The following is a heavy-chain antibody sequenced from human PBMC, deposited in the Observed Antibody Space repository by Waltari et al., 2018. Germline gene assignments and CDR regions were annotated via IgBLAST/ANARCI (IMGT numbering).Heavy chain of an antibody. Sequence: QVQLLESGPGLGKPSHTLSLTCTVSGVSIRPVDYYWCWSRQPPGKGLEWIGYIYDSGSTYYNPSLKSRVTISVDTSKNQFSLKLSSVTAADTAVYYCASVAADTFDYWGQGTLVTVSS. CDR2: IYDSGST. CDR1: GVSIRPVDYY. V-gene: IGHV4-30-4*08. J-gene: IGHJ4*02. D-gene: IGHD2-15*01. CDR3: ASVAADTFDY.